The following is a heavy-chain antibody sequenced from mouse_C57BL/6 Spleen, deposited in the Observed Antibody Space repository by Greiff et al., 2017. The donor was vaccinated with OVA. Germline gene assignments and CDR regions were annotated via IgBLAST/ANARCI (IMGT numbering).Heavy chain of an antibody. CDR2: IDPSDSYT. CDR1: GYTFTSYW. D-gene: IGHD2-2*01. CDR3: ARRASTMVNYAMDY. J-gene: IGHJ4*01. V-gene: IGHV1-69*01. Sequence: QVQLQQPGAELVMPGASVKLSCKASGYTFTSYWMHWVKQRPGQGLEWIGEIDPSDSYTNYNQKFKGKSTLTVDNSASTAYMPLSSLTSEDSAVYYCARRASTMVNYAMDYWGQGTSVTVSS.